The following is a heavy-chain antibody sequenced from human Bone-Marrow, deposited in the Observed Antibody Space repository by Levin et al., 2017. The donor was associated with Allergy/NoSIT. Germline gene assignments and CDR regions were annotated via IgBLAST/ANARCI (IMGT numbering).Heavy chain of an antibody. V-gene: IGHV1-69*02. CDR3: GKVTRDDYDVVTAPLRHYFYYGLDV. Sequence: GASVKVSCKASGGTFGNYSINWLRQAPGQGLEWMGRIIPILGITNYAQKFQDRVTITADKATSTAYVDLGSLKSEDTAVYYCGKVTRDDYDVVTAPLRHYFYYGLDVWGQGTTVTVSS. D-gene: IGHD3-9*01. J-gene: IGHJ6*02. CDR1: GGTFGNYS. CDR2: IIPILGIT.